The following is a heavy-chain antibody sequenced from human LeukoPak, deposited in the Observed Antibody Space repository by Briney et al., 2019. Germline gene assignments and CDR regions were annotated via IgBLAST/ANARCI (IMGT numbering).Heavy chain of an antibody. CDR3: ARSSGLGYYCSGDFCYRSLTD. V-gene: IGHV3-23*01. J-gene: IGHJ4*02. D-gene: IGHD2-21*01. Sequence: GGSLRLSCAASGFIFSSYAISWVRKAPGKGLEWASVISGIGDSTCYADSAKGRFTISRDNSKNTLYLQVKSLRAEDTAVYYCARSSGLGYYCSGDFCYRSLTDWGQGTLVTVSS. CDR2: ISGIGDST. CDR1: GFIFSSYA.